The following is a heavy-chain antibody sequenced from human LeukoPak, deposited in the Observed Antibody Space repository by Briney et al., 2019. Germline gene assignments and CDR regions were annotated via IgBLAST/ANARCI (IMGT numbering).Heavy chain of an antibody. Sequence: GGSLRLSCAASGFTFSSYSMNWVRQAPGKGLEWVSSISSSSSYIYYADSVKGRFTISRDNAKNSLYLQMNSLRAEDTAVYYCARDSSSWYYFDYWGQGTLVTVSS. CDR1: GFTFSSYS. CDR3: ARDSSSWYYFDY. V-gene: IGHV3-21*01. D-gene: IGHD6-13*01. J-gene: IGHJ4*02. CDR2: ISSSSSYI.